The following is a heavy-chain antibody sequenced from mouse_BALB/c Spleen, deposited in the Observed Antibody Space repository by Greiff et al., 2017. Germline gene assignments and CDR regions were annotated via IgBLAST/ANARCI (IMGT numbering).Heavy chain of an antibody. Sequence: EVNVVESGGGLVQPGGSLRLSCATSGFTFTDYYMSWVRQPPGKALEWLGFIRNKANGYTTEYSASVKGRFTISRDNSQSILYLQMNTLRAEDSATYYCARDEEYGNYWFAYWGQGTLVTVSA. D-gene: IGHD2-10*02. CDR3: ARDEEYGNYWFAY. J-gene: IGHJ3*01. CDR1: GFTFTDYY. V-gene: IGHV7-3*02. CDR2: IRNKANGYTT.